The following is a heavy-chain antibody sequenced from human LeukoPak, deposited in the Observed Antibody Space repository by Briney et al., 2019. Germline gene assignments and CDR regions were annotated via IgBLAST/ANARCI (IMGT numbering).Heavy chain of an antibody. V-gene: IGHV3-21*01. J-gene: IGHJ4*02. CDR2: ISSSSSYI. CDR3: ARVPYSSGWSDY. CDR1: GFTFGSYS. D-gene: IGHD6-19*01. Sequence: PGGSLRLSCAASGFTFGSYSMNWVRQAPGKGLEWVSSISSSSSYIYYADSVKGRFTISRDNAKNSLYLQMNSLRAEDTAVYYCARVPYSSGWSDYWGQGTLVTVSS.